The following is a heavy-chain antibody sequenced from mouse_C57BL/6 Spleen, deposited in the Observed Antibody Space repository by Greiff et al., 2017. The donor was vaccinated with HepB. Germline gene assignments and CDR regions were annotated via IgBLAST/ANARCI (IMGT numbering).Heavy chain of an antibody. V-gene: IGHV1-61*01. Sequence: VQLQQSGAELVRPGSSVKLSCKASGYTFTSYWMDWVKQRPGQGLEWIGNIYPSDSETHYNQKFKDKATLTVDKSSSTAYMQLSSQTSEDSAVYYCARRGVSAWFAYWGQGTLVTVSA. CDR3: ARRGVSAWFAY. CDR1: GYTFTSYW. CDR2: IYPSDSET. J-gene: IGHJ3*01.